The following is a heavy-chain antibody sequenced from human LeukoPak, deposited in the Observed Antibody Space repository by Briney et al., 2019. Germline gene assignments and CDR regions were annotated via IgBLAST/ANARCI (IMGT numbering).Heavy chain of an antibody. D-gene: IGHD2-2*02. CDR3: GRGKIVVVPAAIPRRYGMDV. J-gene: IGHJ6*04. V-gene: IGHV4-34*01. CDR1: GGSFSGYY. CDR2: INHSGST. Sequence: SETLSLTCAVYGGSFSGYYWSWIRQPPGKGLEWIGEINHSGSTNYNPSLKSRVTISVDTSKNQFSLKLSSVTAADTAVYYCGRGKIVVVPAAIPRRYGMDVWGKGTTVTVSS.